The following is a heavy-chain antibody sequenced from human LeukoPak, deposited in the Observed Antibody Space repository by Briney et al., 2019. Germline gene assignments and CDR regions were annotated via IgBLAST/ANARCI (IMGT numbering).Heavy chain of an antibody. CDR2: ISYDGSNK. CDR3: ASGYCSGGSCLNFDY. J-gene: IGHJ4*02. V-gene: IGHV3-30*03. CDR1: GISLNSYA. D-gene: IGHD2-15*01. Sequence: GGSLRLSCAASGISLNSYAIHWVRQAPGKGLEWVTVISYDGSNKYYADSVKGRFTISRDNSKNTLYLQMNSLRAEDTAVYYCASGYCSGGSCLNFDYWGQGTLVTVSS.